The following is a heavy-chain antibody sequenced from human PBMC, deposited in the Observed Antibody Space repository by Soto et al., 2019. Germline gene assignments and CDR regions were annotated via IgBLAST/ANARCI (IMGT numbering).Heavy chain of an antibody. CDR2: INHSGST. CDR1: GGSFSGYY. D-gene: IGHD3-10*01. Sequence: SETLSLTCAVYGGSFSGYYWSWIRQPPGKGLEWIGEINHSGSTNYNPSLKSRVTISVDTSKNQFSLKLSSVTAADTAVYYCARESGKGDGLDVWGQGTTVTVSS. CDR3: ARESGKGDGLDV. V-gene: IGHV4-34*01. J-gene: IGHJ6*02.